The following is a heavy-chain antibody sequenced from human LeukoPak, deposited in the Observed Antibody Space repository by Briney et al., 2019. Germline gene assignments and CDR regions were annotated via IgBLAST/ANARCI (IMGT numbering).Heavy chain of an antibody. CDR1: GGSFSGYY. CDR2: INHSGST. CDR3: AREGYYDSSGFYYGMDV. Sequence: SETLSLTCAVYGGSFSGYYWSWIRQPPGKGLGWIGEINHSGSTNYNPSLKSRVTISVDTSKNQFSLKLSSVTAADTAVYYCAREGYYDSSGFYYGMDVWGQGTTVTVSS. J-gene: IGHJ6*02. D-gene: IGHD3-22*01. V-gene: IGHV4-34*01.